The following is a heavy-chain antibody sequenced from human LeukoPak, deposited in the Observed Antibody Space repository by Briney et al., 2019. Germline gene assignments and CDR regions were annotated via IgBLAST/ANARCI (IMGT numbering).Heavy chain of an antibody. CDR3: ARPGSESFGERHFDY. CDR2: ISSSSGYI. V-gene: IGHV3-21*01. CDR1: GFTFSSYY. J-gene: IGHJ4*02. Sequence: GGSLRLSCAASGFTFSSYYMNWVRQAPGKGLEWVSSISSSSGYIYYADSVKGRFTVTRDNAKNSLYLQMNSLRAEDTAVYYCARPGSESFGERHFDYWGQGTLVTVSS. D-gene: IGHD3-10*01.